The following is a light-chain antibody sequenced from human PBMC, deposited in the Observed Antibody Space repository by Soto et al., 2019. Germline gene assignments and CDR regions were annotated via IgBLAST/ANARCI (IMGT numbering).Light chain of an antibody. J-gene: IGKJ5*01. CDR3: QQSCTIPS. CDR2: ATS. CDR1: QTVSSY. Sequence: QMTKSPSSLSASVGDRVNITCRASQTVSSYLNWYQQKPGTVPKLLIYATSNLQSGVPSRFSGRGFGTDFTLTISSLQPEDFATYYCQQSCTIPSFGQGTLL. V-gene: IGKV1-39*01.